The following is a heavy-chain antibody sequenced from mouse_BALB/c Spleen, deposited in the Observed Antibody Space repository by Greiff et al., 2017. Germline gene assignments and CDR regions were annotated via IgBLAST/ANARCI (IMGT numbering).Heavy chain of an antibody. D-gene: IGHD2-3*01. J-gene: IGHJ1*01. Sequence: VKLQESGPGLVQPSQSLSITCTVSGFSLTSYGVHWVRQSPGKGLEWLGVIWSGGSTDYNAAFISRLSISKDNSKSQVFFKMNSLQADDTAIYYCARKAEYDGYYHWYFDVWGAGTTVTVSS. CDR3: ARKAEYDGYYHWYFDV. V-gene: IGHV2-4-1*01. CDR2: IWSGGST. CDR1: GFSLTSYG.